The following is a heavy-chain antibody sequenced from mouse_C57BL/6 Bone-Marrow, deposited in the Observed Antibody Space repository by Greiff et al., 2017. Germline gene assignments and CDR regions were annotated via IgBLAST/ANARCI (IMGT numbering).Heavy chain of an antibody. J-gene: IGHJ2*01. CDR2: IYPGDGDT. V-gene: IGHV1-82*01. CDR3: ARGPLLRDY. CDR1: GYAFSSSW. Sequence: VQGVESGPELVKPGASVKISCKASGYAFSSSWMNWVKQRPGKGLEWIGRIYPGDGDTNYNGKFKGKATLTADKSSSTAYMQLSSLTSEDSAVYFCARGPLLRDYWGQGTTLTVSS. D-gene: IGHD1-2*01.